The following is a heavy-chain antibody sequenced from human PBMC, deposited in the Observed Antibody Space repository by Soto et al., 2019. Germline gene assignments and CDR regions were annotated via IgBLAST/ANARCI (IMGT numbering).Heavy chain of an antibody. D-gene: IGHD4-17*01. V-gene: IGHV4-61*01. CDR2: IYYSGST. CDR3: ANYPTTVTSDY. CDR1: GGSVTTGSYY. J-gene: IGHJ4*02. Sequence: SEPLSLTCTVSGGSVTTGSYYWSWIRQPPGKGLEWIGYIYYSGSTNYNPSLKSRVTISVDTSKNQFSLKLRSVTAADTAVYYCANYPTTVTSDYWGQGTLVTVSS.